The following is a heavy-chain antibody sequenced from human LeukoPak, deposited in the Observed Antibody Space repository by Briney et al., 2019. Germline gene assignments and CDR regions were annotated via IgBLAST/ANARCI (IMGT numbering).Heavy chain of an antibody. CDR1: GFTLSSYS. J-gene: IGHJ4*02. Sequence: GGSLRLSCAASGFTLSSYSMNWVRQAPGKGLEWVSSISSSSSYIYYADSVEGRFTISRDNAKNSLYLQMNSLRAEDTAVYYCARLKMATISFDYWGQGTLVTVSS. CDR2: ISSSSSYI. D-gene: IGHD5-24*01. V-gene: IGHV3-21*01. CDR3: ARLKMATISFDY.